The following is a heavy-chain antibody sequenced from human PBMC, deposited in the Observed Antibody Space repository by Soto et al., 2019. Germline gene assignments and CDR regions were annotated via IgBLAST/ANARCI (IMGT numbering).Heavy chain of an antibody. Sequence: LSLTCTVSGGSVNSDNFYWSWIRQPPGRGLEWIGYNYYTGSTSYNPSLKSRVTISIDTSRNQFSLKLSSVTAADTAVYYCAREFSNSPEAFDSWGQGSLVTVSS. D-gene: IGHD6-6*01. J-gene: IGHJ4*02. CDR2: NYYTGST. CDR3: AREFSNSPEAFDS. CDR1: GGSVNSDNFY. V-gene: IGHV4-61*01.